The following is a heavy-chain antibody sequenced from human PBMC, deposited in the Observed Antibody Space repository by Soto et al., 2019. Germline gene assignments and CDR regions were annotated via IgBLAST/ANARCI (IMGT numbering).Heavy chain of an antibody. CDR3: ERDGVAATSFDY. D-gene: IGHD1-26*01. Sequence: QVQLLESGGGVVQPGRSLRLSCAASGFTFSSYAMHWVRQAPGKGLEWVAVISYDGSNKYYADSVKGRFTISRDNSKNALFLQLNSLRAADTAVYYCERDGVAATSFDYWGQGTLVTVSS. CDR2: ISYDGSNK. J-gene: IGHJ4*02. V-gene: IGHV3-30-3*01. CDR1: GFTFSSYA.